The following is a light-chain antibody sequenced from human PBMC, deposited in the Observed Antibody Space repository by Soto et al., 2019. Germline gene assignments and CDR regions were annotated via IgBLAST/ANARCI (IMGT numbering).Light chain of an antibody. Sequence: IKLTQSPVTLSGYEGARVTITCRASQTISSWLAWYQQKPGKAPKLLIYKASTLKSGVPSRFSGSGSGTEFTLTISSLQPDDFATYYCQHYNSYSEAFGQGTKVDIK. J-gene: IGKJ1*01. CDR1: QTISSW. CDR2: KAS. V-gene: IGKV1-5*03. CDR3: QHYNSYSEA.